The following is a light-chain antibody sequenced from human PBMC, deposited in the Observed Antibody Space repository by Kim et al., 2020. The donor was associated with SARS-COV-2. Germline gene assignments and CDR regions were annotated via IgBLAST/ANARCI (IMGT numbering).Light chain of an antibody. V-gene: IGLV3-1*01. Sequence: SYELTQPPSVSVSPGQTASITCSGDKLRDRYTSWYQQKPGQSPVLVIYDDTKRPSGIPERFSGSNSGNTATLTISGTQAMDEADYYCQAWDSSTFYVFVTGTHLTVL. CDR2: DDT. J-gene: IGLJ1*01. CDR1: KLRDRY. CDR3: QAWDSSTFYV.